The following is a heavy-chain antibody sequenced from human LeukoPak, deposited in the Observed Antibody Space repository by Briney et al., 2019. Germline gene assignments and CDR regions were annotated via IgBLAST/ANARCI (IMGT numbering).Heavy chain of an antibody. CDR2: ISYDGSNK. D-gene: IGHD3-22*01. V-gene: IGHV3-30*18. J-gene: IGHJ4*02. CDR3: AKGARTYYYDSSGYYAPYYFDY. Sequence: GGSLRLSCAASGFTFSSYGMHWVRQAPGKGLEWVAVISYDGSNKYYADSVKGRFTISRDNSKNTLHLQMNSLRAEDTAVYYCAKGARTYYYDSSGYYAPYYFDYWGQGTLVTVSS. CDR1: GFTFSSYG.